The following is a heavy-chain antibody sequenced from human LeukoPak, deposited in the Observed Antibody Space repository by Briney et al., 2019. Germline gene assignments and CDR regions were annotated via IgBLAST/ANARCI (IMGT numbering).Heavy chain of an antibody. Sequence: NPWETLSLTCAVYGGSFSGYYWSWIRQPPGKGLEWIGEINHSGSTNYNPSLKSRVTISVDTSKNQFSLKLSSVTAADTAVYYCARRGYDSSGYYHDYWGQGTLVTVSS. CDR1: GGSFSGYY. J-gene: IGHJ4*02. CDR2: INHSGST. V-gene: IGHV4-34*01. CDR3: ARRGYDSSGYYHDY. D-gene: IGHD3-22*01.